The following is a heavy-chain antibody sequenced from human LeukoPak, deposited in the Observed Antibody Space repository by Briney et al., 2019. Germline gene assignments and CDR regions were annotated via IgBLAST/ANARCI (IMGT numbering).Heavy chain of an antibody. CDR3: ARGEAGSSGYDWVY. D-gene: IGHD5-12*01. V-gene: IGHV3-21*01. Sequence: GGSLRLSCVGSGFTFSSYSMNWVRQAPGKRLEWVSSISSESAYILYADLVKGRFTTSRDNAKNSLYLHLDSLRAEDTAVYYCARGEAGSSGYDWVYWGQGTPVTVSS. CDR1: GFTFSSYS. CDR2: ISSESAYI. J-gene: IGHJ4*02.